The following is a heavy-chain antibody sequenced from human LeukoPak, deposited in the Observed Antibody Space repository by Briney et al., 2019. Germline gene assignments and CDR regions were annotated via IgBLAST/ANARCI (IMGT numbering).Heavy chain of an antibody. Sequence: GGSLRLSCAASGFTFSSFGMSWVRQAPGKGLEWVSAISGSSSYIYYADSVKGRFTISRDNAKNSLYLQMNSLRAEDTAVYYCARPRGCGTSRCNNFDYWGQGTLVTVSS. D-gene: IGHD2-21*01. CDR1: GFTFSSFG. J-gene: IGHJ4*02. CDR2: ISGSSSYI. V-gene: IGHV3-21*01. CDR3: ARPRGCGTSRCNNFDY.